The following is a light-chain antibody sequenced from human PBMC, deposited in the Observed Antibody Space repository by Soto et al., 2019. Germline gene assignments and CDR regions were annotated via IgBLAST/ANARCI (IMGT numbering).Light chain of an antibody. CDR2: AAS. V-gene: IGKV1-39*01. Sequence: DIQMTQSPSSLSASVGDRVTITCRASQSIRSYLNWYQQKPGKAPKLLIYAASSLQSGVPSRFSGSGSGTDFTRNVSSLQHEDFVTYYCQQSYGTPFTFGPGTRVDIE. CDR1: QSIRSY. J-gene: IGKJ3*01. CDR3: QQSYGTPFT.